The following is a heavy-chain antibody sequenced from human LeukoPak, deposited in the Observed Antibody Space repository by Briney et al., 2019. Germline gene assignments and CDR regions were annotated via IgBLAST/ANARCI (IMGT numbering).Heavy chain of an antibody. Sequence: PSETLSLTCTVSGGSISSGSYYWSWIRQPAGKGLEWIGRIYSSGSTNYNPSLKSRVTISVDTSKNQFPLRLSSVTAADTAVYYCARGRDGYNAPVDYWGQGTLVTVSS. V-gene: IGHV4-61*10. J-gene: IGHJ4*02. D-gene: IGHD5-24*01. CDR2: IYSSGST. CDR3: ARGRDGYNAPVDY. CDR1: GGSISSGSYY.